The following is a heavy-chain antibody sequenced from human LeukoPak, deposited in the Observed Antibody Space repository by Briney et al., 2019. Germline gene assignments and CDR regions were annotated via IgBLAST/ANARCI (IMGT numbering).Heavy chain of an antibody. V-gene: IGHV1-8*01. CDR1: GYTFTSYD. D-gene: IGHD3-9*01. J-gene: IGHJ4*02. Sequence: ASVKVSCKASGYTFTSYDINWVRQATGQGLEWMGWMNPNSGNTGYAQKFQGRVAMTRNTSISTAYMELSSLRSEDTAVYYCARGSDYDILTGYYLDWGQGTLVTVSS. CDR2: MNPNSGNT. CDR3: ARGSDYDILTGYYLD.